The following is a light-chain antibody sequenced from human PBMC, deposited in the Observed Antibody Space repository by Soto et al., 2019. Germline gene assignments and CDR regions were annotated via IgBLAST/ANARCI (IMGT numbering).Light chain of an antibody. J-gene: IGLJ1*01. V-gene: IGLV2-8*01. CDR2: EVS. Sequence: QSVLTQPPSASRSPGQSVTISCTGTSSDVGGYNYVSWYQQHPGKAPKLMIYEVSKRPSGVPDRFSGSKSGNTASLTVSGLQAEDEADYYCSSYAGSNVVFGTGTKVT. CDR3: SSYAGSNVV. CDR1: SSDVGGYNY.